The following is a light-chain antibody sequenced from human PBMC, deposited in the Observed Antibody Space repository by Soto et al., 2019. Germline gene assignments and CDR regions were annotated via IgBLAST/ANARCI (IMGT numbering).Light chain of an antibody. V-gene: IGKV1-5*01. CDR1: QSVSSK. CDR2: GAS. CDR3: QQYNNWSWT. Sequence: DIQMTQSPSTLSVSPGDRATLSCRASQSVSSKLAWYQQKPGKAPKLLIYGASSMETGIPARFSGSGSGTEFTLTISSLQSDDFATYYCQQYNNWSWTFGQGTKVDIK. J-gene: IGKJ1*01.